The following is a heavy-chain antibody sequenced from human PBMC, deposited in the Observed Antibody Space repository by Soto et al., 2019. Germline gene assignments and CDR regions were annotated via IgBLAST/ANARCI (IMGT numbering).Heavy chain of an antibody. CDR1: GGSISSSSYY. CDR2: IYYSGST. Sequence: SETLSLTCTVSGGSISSSSYYWGWIRQPPGKGLEWIGSIYYSGSTYYNPSLKSRVTISVDTSKNQFSLKLSSVTAADTAVYYCAREGYYGDYGDYHYGMDVWGQGTTVTVSS. V-gene: IGHV4-39*02. J-gene: IGHJ6*02. CDR3: AREGYYGDYGDYHYGMDV. D-gene: IGHD4-17*01.